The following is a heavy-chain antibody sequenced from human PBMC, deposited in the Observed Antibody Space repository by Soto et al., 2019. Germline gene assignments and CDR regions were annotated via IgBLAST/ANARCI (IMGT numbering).Heavy chain of an antibody. CDR2: ISGTGGTT. CDR3: ARLTRIAPDGPDQAY. V-gene: IGHV3-23*01. CDR1: GFTFNNYA. Sequence: PGGSLRLSCAASGFTFNNYAMSWVLQAPGKGLEWVSTISGTGGTTFYADSVEGRFTISRDTSKNTLYLQMNSLRIGDAAVYYCARLTRIAPDGPDQAYWGQGTLVTVSS. J-gene: IGHJ4*02. D-gene: IGHD6-13*01.